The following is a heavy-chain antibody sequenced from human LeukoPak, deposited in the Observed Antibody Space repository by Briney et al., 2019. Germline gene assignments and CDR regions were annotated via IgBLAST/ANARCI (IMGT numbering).Heavy chain of an antibody. V-gene: IGHV4-59*01. J-gene: IGHJ6*03. CDR1: GGSISSYY. Sequence: SETLSLTCTVSGGSISSYYWSWIRQPPGKGLEWIGYIYYSGSTNYNPPLKSRVTISVDTSKNQFSLKLSSVTAADTAVYYSARDAYRSSSIYYYYMDVWGKGTTVTASS. CDR2: IYYSGST. D-gene: IGHD6-6*01. CDR3: ARDAYRSSSIYYYYMDV.